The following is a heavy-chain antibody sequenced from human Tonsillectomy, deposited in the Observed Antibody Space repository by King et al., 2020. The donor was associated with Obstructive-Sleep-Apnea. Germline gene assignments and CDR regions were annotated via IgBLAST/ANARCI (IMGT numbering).Heavy chain of an antibody. CDR2: ISRSTSTI. CDR3: ATGGPDAFDF. CDR1: GITFSSYS. J-gene: IGHJ3*01. Sequence: VQLVESGGGLVQPGGSLRLSCAASGITFSSYSMNWVCQAPGKGLEWVSYISRSTSTIYYADSVKGRFTISRDNAKNSLYLQMNSLRAEDTAVYYCATGGPDAFDFWGRGTMVTVSS. D-gene: IGHD3-16*01. V-gene: IGHV3-48*04.